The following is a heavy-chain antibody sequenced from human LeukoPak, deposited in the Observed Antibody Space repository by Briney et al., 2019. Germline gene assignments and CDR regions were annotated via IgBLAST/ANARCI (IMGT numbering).Heavy chain of an antibody. Sequence: GGSLRLSCAASGFTFSSYGMHWVRQAPGKGLEWVAVISYDGSNKYYADSVKGRFTISRDNSKNTLYLQMNSLRAEDTAVYYVXXXRGSGWYDYFDYWGQGTLVTVSS. CDR1: GFTFSSYG. J-gene: IGHJ4*02. D-gene: IGHD6-19*01. CDR3: XXXRGSGWYDYFDY. CDR2: ISYDGSNK. V-gene: IGHV3-30*03.